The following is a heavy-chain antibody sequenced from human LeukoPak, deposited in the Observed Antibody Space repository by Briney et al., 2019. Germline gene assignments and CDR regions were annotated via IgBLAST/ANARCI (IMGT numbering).Heavy chain of an antibody. J-gene: IGHJ4*02. CDR2: ISGSGGTT. CDR3: ASEGLKYGADY. V-gene: IGHV3-23*01. Sequence: PGGSLRLSCATSGFSFSSYAMNWVRQAPGKGLEWVSGISGSGGTTYSADSVKGRFTISRDNSKNTLYLQMNSLRAEDTAVYYCASEGLKYGADYWGQGTLVTVSS. D-gene: IGHD3/OR15-3a*01. CDR1: GFSFSSYA.